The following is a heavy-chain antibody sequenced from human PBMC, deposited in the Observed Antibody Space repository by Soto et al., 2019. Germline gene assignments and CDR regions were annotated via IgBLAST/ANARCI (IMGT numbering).Heavy chain of an antibody. CDR2: IYGSGGRI. J-gene: IGHJ4*02. V-gene: IGHV3-23*01. CDR3: AKIYDFWNHPIDY. CDR1: GFTFRQYT. Sequence: PGGSLRLSCEASGFTFRQYTMNWVRQAPGQGLEWVSAIYGSGGRIYYADSVRGRFTISRDNSKNTLYLQMNSLRAEDTAVYYCAKIYDFWNHPIDYWGQGTLVTVSS. D-gene: IGHD3-3*01.